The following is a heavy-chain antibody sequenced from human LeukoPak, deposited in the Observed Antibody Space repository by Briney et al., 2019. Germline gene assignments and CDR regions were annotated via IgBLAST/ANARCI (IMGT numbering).Heavy chain of an antibody. CDR2: ISGSGGNT. D-gene: IGHD5-24*01. Sequence: QTGGSLRLSCAASGFTFSNYAMSWVRQVPGKGLEWVSAISGSGGNTFYADSVKGRFSIPRDNSKNTLYLQVNSLRAADTAIYYCAKVQEMDTILPPFHYWGQGTLVTVSS. J-gene: IGHJ4*02. CDR1: GFTFSNYA. CDR3: AKVQEMDTILPPFHY. V-gene: IGHV3-23*01.